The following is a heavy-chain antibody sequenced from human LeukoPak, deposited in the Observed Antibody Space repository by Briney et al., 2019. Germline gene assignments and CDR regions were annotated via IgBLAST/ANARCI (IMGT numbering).Heavy chain of an antibody. Sequence: PSETLSLTCAVYGGSFSGYYWSWIRQPPGKGLEWIGEINHSGSTNYNPSLKCRVTISVDTSKNQFSLKLSSVTAADTAVYYCARNPYYYDSSGYYSSGYFQHWGQGTLVTVSS. D-gene: IGHD3-22*01. CDR2: INHSGST. CDR3: ARNPYYYDSSGYYSSGYFQH. V-gene: IGHV4-34*01. CDR1: GGSFSGYY. J-gene: IGHJ1*01.